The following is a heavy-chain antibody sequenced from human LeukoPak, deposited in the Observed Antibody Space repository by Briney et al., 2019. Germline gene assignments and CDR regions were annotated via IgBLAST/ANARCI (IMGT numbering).Heavy chain of an antibody. Sequence: PSETLCLTCTVSGGSISSYYWSWIRQPPGKGLEWIGYIYYSGSTNYNPSLKSRVTISVDTSKNQFSLKLSSVTAADTAVYYCARHHDYNDSSGYPTHFDYWGQGTLVTVSS. CDR1: GGSISSYY. CDR2: IYYSGST. J-gene: IGHJ4*02. D-gene: IGHD3-22*01. V-gene: IGHV4-59*08. CDR3: ARHHDYNDSSGYPTHFDY.